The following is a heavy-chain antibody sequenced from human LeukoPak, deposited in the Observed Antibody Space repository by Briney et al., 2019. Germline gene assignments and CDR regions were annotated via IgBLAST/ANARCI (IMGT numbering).Heavy chain of an antibody. CDR1: GFTFSSYW. CDR2: IIWDGAGT. J-gene: IGHJ4*02. D-gene: IGHD5-18*01. Sequence: GGSLRLSCAASGFTFSSYWMSWVRQAPGKGLEWVSGIIWDGAGTGYADSVKGQFTISRDNAKNSLYLQMNSLRVEDTAFYYCAKRRAYSYGPLDFWGQGTPATVSS. CDR3: AKRRAYSYGPLDF. V-gene: IGHV3-20*04.